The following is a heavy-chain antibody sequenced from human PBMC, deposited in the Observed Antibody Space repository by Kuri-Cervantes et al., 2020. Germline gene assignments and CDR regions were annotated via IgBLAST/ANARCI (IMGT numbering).Heavy chain of an antibody. V-gene: IGHV3-30*02. J-gene: IGHJ3*02. CDR2: IWYDGSNK. CDR3: YYYGSGSYYQDAFDI. CDR1: GFTFSSYG. D-gene: IGHD3-10*01. Sequence: GESLKISRAASGFTFSSYGMHWVRQAPGKGLEWVAVIWYDGSNKYYADSVKGRFTISRDNSKNTLYLQMNSLRAEDTAVYYCYYYGSGSYYQDAFDIWGQGTMVTVSS.